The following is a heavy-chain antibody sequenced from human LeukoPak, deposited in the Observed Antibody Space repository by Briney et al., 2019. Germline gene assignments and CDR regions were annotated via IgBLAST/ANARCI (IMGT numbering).Heavy chain of an antibody. J-gene: IGHJ4*02. CDR2: IYTSGST. CDR3: ARFSPRAMGNFLDF. D-gene: IGHD7-27*01. V-gene: IGHV4-4*07. Sequence: PSETLSLTCTVSGGSISSHYWSWIRQPAGKGLEWIGRIYTSGSTNYNPSLKSRVTMSVDTSKNQFPLNLSSVTAADTAVYYCARFSPRAMGNFLDFWGQGTLVTVSS. CDR1: GGSISSHY.